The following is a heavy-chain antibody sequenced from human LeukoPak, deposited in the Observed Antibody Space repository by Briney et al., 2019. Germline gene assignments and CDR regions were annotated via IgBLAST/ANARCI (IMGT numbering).Heavy chain of an antibody. J-gene: IGHJ3*02. V-gene: IGHV4-59*08. CDR2: IFQTGHS. CDR3: ARHPFSDGFDI. Sequence: SETLSLTCTVSGGSISTFYCSWLRQPPGKGLEWIGYIFQTGHSNYNPSLKGRVTISVDTSKNQLSLKLYSVTAADTAIYYCARHPFSDGFDIWGQGTMVTVSS. CDR1: GGSISTFY.